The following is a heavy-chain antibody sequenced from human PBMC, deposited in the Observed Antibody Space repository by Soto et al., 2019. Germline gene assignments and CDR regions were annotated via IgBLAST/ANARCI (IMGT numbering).Heavy chain of an antibody. CDR3: VVPVPAAICPLRYYGMDV. V-gene: IGHV3-48*03. Sequence: HPGGSLRLSCAASGFTFSSYEMNWVRQAPGKGLEWVSYISSSGSTIYYADSVKGRFTISRDNAKNSLYLQMNSLRAEDTAVYYCVVPVPAAICPLRYYGMDVWGQGTTVTVSS. CDR1: GFTFSSYE. J-gene: IGHJ6*02. D-gene: IGHD2-2*01. CDR2: ISSSGSTI.